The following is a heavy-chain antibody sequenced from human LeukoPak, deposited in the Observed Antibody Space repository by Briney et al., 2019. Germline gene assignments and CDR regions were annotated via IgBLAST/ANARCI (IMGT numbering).Heavy chain of an antibody. D-gene: IGHD3-10*01. Sequence: GGSLRLSCVASGLTFSNSWMSWVRQAPGKGLQWVANIKQDGSDKYYVDSVKGRFTISRDNAKNSVFLQMSSPRAEDTALYYCAGRNYYRSGAYLPYFDFWGQGTLVTVPS. CDR1: GLTFSNSW. V-gene: IGHV3-7*01. CDR2: IKQDGSDK. J-gene: IGHJ4*02. CDR3: AGRNYYRSGAYLPYFDF.